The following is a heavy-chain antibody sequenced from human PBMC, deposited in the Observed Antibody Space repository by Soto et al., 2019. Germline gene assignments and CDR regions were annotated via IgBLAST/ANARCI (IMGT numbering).Heavy chain of an antibody. J-gene: IGHJ6*02. CDR1: GFTFIDYW. V-gene: IGHV3-74*01. Sequence: DVQLVESGGGLVQPGGSLRLSCAASGFTFIDYWMHWVRQAPGKGLVWVSRIKADGSSTNYADSVKGRFTISRDNAKNTLYLPINSLRAEDTAVYYCARGIRGYYGVDVWGQGTTVTVSS. CDR3: ARGIRGYYGVDV. D-gene: IGHD3-10*01. CDR2: IKADGSST.